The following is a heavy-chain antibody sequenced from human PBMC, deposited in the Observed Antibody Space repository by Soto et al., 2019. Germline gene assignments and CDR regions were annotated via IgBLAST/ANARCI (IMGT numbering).Heavy chain of an antibody. CDR1: GYTLTSYA. D-gene: IGHD4-4*01. CDR3: ARELQGLYYFDF. CDR2: INADNGDT. Sequence: GASVKVSCKTAGYTLTSYAIHWVRQAPGQRLEWMGWINADNGDTKYSQKFSGRVTITRDTSANTAFMELSSLRSEDTAMYYCARELQGLYYFDFWGQGTLVTVYS. J-gene: IGHJ4*02. V-gene: IGHV1-3*01.